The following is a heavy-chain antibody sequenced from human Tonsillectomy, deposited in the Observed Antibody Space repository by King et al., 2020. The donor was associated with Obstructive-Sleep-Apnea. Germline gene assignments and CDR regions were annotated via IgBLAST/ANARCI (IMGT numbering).Heavy chain of an antibody. Sequence: VQLVESGAEVKKPGESLRISCKGSGYIFTTYWISWVRQMPGKGLEWMGKIDPSDSYANYSPSFQGHFTISADKSISTAYLQWSSLKASDTAMYYCARHNLGYCSSASCYAVDYWGQGTLVTVSS. CDR2: IDPSDSYA. V-gene: IGHV5-10-1*03. CDR1: GYIFTTYW. CDR3: ARHNLGYCSSASCYAVDY. D-gene: IGHD2-2*01. J-gene: IGHJ4*02.